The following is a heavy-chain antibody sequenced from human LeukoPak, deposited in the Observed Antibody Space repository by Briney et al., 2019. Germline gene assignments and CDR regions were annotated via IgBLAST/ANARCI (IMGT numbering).Heavy chain of an antibody. Sequence: GGSLRLSCAGSALSFSKYAMNWVRQAPGKGLEWVSSISSSSSYIYYADSVKGRFTISRDNAKNSLYLQMNSLRAEDTAVYYCARDLRFDYWGQGTLVTVSS. CDR1: ALSFSKYA. CDR2: ISSSSSYI. CDR3: ARDLRFDY. V-gene: IGHV3-21*01. J-gene: IGHJ4*02.